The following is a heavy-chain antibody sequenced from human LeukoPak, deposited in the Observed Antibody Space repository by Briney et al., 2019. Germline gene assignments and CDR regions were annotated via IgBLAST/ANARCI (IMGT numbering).Heavy chain of an antibody. CDR1: GFTFTNYG. CDR3: AKAGPFYFDG. CDR2: ISGNSATR. J-gene: IGHJ4*02. Sequence: PGGSLRLSCAASGFTFTNYGMHWVRQAPGKGLEWVSAISGNSATRHYADSVKGRFTISRDNSKSTLSLQMNNLRAEDTAVYYCAKAGPFYFDGWGQGILVTVSS. V-gene: IGHV3-23*01.